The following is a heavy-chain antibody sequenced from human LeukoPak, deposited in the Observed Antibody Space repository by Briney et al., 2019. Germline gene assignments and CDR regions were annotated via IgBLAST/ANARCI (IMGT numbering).Heavy chain of an antibody. CDR1: GDFITSYY. CDR3: ATCCRGGSS. D-gene: IGHD3-10*01. CDR2: MLYSGST. J-gene: IGHJ5*02. V-gene: IGHV4-59*08. Sequence: KPSETLSLTCTVSGDFITSYYWSWIRQPPGKGLEWIGYMLYSGSTNYNPSLKSRVTISEDTSKNQFSLKLTSVTAADTAVYYCATCCRGGSSWGQGTLVTVSS.